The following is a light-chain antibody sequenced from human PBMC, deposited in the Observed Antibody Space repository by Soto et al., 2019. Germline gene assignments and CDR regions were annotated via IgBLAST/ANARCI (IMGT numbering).Light chain of an antibody. CDR1: QSVSSY. CDR3: QQRSNWPRFT. Sequence: EIVLTQSPATLSLSPGERATLSCRASQSVSSYLAWYQQKPGQAPRLLIYDVSNRATGIPARFTGSGSVTDFTLTISSLEPDDVAVYYCQQRSNWPRFTFGPGTKVDIK. CDR2: DVS. J-gene: IGKJ3*01. V-gene: IGKV3-11*01.